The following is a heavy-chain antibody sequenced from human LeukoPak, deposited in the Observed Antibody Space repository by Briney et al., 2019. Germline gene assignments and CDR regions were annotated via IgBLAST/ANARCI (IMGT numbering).Heavy chain of an antibody. CDR2: IIPIFGIA. V-gene: IGHV1-69*04. D-gene: IGHD1-26*01. Sequence: SVKVSCKASGGTFSSYAISWVRQAPGQGLEWMGRIIPIFGIANYAQKFQGRVTITADKSTSTAYMELSSLRSEDTAVYYCARDRGGSYSQYIDYWGQGTLVTVSS. CDR3: ARDRGGSYSQYIDY. J-gene: IGHJ4*02. CDR1: GGTFSSYA.